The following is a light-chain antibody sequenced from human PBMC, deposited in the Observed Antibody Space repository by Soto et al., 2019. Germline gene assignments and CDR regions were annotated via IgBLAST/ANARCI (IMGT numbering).Light chain of an antibody. CDR3: QQRNNSRPGIT. Sequence: EIVLTQSPATLSLFPGERATLSCRASQTVSIYLAWYQQKPGQAPRLLIYDPSTRATGIPARFSGSGSGTDFTLTISSVEHDDVAVYCCQQRNNSRPGITFGPGTKVDIK. CDR1: QTVSIY. V-gene: IGKV3-11*01. J-gene: IGKJ3*01. CDR2: DPS.